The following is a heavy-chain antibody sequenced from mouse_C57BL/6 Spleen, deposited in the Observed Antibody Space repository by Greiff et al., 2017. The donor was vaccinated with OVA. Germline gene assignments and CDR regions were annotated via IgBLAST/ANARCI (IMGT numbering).Heavy chain of an antibody. CDR2: INPNNGGT. V-gene: IGHV1-22*01. Sequence: EVQGVESGPELVKPGASVKMSCKASGYTFTDYNMHWVKQSHGKSLEWIGYINPNNGGTSYNQKFKGKATLTVNKSSSTAYMELRSLTSEDSAVYYCARGGIYYDYDGRLDYWGQGTTLTVSS. CDR1: GYTFTDYN. J-gene: IGHJ2*01. CDR3: ARGGIYYDYDGRLDY. D-gene: IGHD2-4*01.